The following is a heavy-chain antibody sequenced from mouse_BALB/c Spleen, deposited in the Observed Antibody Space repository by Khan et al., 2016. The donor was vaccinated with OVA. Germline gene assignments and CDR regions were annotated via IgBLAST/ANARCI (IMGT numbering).Heavy chain of an antibody. CDR2: INSNGGST. CDR1: GFTFSSYG. J-gene: IGHJ2*01. CDR3: AVRGRIIY. Sequence: EVELVESGGGLVQPGGSLKLSCAASGFTFSSYGMSWVRQTPDKRLELVATINSNGGSTYYPDSVKGRFTISRENAKNTLYLQMSSLKSEDTVMCYSAVRGRIIYWGQGTTLTVSS. V-gene: IGHV5-6-3*01.